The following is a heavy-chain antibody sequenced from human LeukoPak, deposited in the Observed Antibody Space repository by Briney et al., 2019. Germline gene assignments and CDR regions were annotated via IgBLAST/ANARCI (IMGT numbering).Heavy chain of an antibody. Sequence: SETLSLTCAVYGGSFSGYYWSWIRQPPGKGLEWIGEINHSGSTNYNPSLKSRVTLSVDTSKNQFSLKLSSVTAADTAVYYCARSGFDDAFDIWGQGTMVTVSS. CDR2: INHSGST. CDR1: GGSFSGYY. V-gene: IGHV4-34*01. D-gene: IGHD3-10*01. CDR3: ARSGFDDAFDI. J-gene: IGHJ3*02.